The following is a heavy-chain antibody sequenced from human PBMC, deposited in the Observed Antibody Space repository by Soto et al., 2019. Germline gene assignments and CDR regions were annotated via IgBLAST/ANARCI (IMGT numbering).Heavy chain of an antibody. D-gene: IGHD4-17*01. Sequence: EVHLLESGGGLLQPGGSLRLSCVASGFSFTSYAMAWVRQAPGMGLEWVCTVTLSGDYTYYAAPVKGRFTISRDNSKNTLYLQLSSLRADDTAVYYFARVGYGDLAQWGQGTWVSVSS. J-gene: IGHJ4*02. CDR2: VTLSGDYT. CDR3: ARVGYGDLAQ. V-gene: IGHV3-23*01. CDR1: GFSFTSYA.